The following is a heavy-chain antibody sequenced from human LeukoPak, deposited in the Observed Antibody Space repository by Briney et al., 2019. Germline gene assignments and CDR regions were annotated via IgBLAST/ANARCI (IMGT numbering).Heavy chain of an antibody. CDR3: ARMGIAAVGAYYFDY. CDR2: ISRNSYT. J-gene: IGHJ4*02. D-gene: IGHD6-13*01. CDR1: GFTFSDYY. Sequence: GGSLRLSCAASGFTFSDYYMSWIRQAPGKGLEWVSYISRNSYTNYADSVKGRFTISRDNAKNSLYLQMASLRAEDTAVYYCARMGIAAVGAYYFDYWGQGTLVAVSP. V-gene: IGHV3-11*06.